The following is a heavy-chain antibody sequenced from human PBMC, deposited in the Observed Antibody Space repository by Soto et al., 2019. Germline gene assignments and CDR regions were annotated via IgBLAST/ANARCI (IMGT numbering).Heavy chain of an antibody. V-gene: IGHV1-58*01. CDR3: PAYDYGGQSGWFDP. D-gene: IGHD4-17*01. J-gene: IGHJ5*02. CDR1: GFSFSSSA. CDR2: IGVGSGGA. Sequence: SVKVSCKAAGFSFSSSALQWVRQARGQRRECIGWIGVGSGGAYYXXKVQERVXXTGDRSRSIAXVELSSLRSEDTAVYYCPAYDYGGQSGWFDPXX.